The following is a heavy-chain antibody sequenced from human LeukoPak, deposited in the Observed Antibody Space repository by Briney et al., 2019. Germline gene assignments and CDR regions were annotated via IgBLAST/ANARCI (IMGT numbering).Heavy chain of an antibody. Sequence: SETLSLTCTVSGGSISSYYWSWIRQPAGKGLEWIGRIYTSGSTNYNPSPKSRVTMSVDTSKNQFSLKLSSVTAADTAVYYCARSHRDSSGLYFDYWGQGTLVTVSS. V-gene: IGHV4-4*07. CDR3: ARSHRDSSGLYFDY. CDR1: GGSISSYY. CDR2: IYTSGST. J-gene: IGHJ4*02. D-gene: IGHD3-22*01.